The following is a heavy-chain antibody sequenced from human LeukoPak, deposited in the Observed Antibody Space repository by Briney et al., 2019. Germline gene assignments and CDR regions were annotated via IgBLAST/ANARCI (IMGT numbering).Heavy chain of an antibody. V-gene: IGHV3-30*18. D-gene: IGHD5-18*01. CDR1: GFTFSSYG. CDR3: AKGIQDVYYYGMDV. CDR2: ISYDGSNK. Sequence: GGSLRLSCAASGFTFSSYGMHWVRQAPGKGLEWVAVISYDGSNKYYADSVKGRFTISRDNSKNTLYLQMNSLRAEDTAVYYCAKGIQDVYYYGMDVWGQGTTVTVSS. J-gene: IGHJ6*02.